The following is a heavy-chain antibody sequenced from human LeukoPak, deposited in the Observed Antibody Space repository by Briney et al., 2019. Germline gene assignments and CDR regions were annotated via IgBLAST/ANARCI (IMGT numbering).Heavy chain of an antibody. Sequence: GRSLRLSCAASGFTFSSYGMHWVRQAPGKGLVWVAVIWYDGSNKYYADSVKGRFTISRDNSKNTLYLQMNSLRAEDTAVYYCARGLIAAAGTVYFDYWGQGTLVTVSS. CDR3: ARGLIAAAGTVYFDY. D-gene: IGHD6-13*01. V-gene: IGHV3-33*01. CDR2: IWYDGSNK. J-gene: IGHJ4*02. CDR1: GFTFSSYG.